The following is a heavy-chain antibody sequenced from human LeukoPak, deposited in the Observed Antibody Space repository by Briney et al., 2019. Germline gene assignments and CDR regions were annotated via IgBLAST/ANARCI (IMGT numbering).Heavy chain of an antibody. CDR1: GGSISSYY. CDR3: ARTRRKTVNYDFWSGYKEDYMDV. J-gene: IGHJ6*03. CDR2: IYTSGST. D-gene: IGHD3-3*01. V-gene: IGHV4-4*07. Sequence: SETLSLTCTVSGGSISSYYWSWIRQPAGKGLEWIGRIYTSGSTNYNPSLKSRVTMSVDTSKNQFSLKLSSVTAADTAVYYCARTRRKTVNYDFWSGYKEDYMDVWGKGTTVTVSS.